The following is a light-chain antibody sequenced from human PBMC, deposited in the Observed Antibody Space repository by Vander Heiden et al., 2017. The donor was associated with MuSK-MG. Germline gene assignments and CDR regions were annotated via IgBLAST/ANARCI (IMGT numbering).Light chain of an antibody. J-gene: IGKJ4*01. V-gene: IGKV3-15*01. CDR1: QSVSSN. CDR3: QHYNNWPPVT. Sequence: EIVMTQSPATLSVSPGERATLSCRASQSVSSNLAWYQQKPGQAPRLLIYGASTRATGIPARFSGSGSGTEFTLTMSSLQSEDFAVYYCQHYNNWPPVTFGGWTKVE. CDR2: GAS.